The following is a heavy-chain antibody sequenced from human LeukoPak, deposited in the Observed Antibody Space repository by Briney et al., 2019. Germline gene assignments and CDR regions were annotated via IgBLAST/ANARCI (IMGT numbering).Heavy chain of an antibody. CDR1: GDSISSTSYY. V-gene: IGHV4-39*01. Sequence: SETLSLTCIVSGDSISSTSYYWAWIRQPAGKGVEWIGMIFYSGSAYYTPSLRSRVTLSVATSRNQFSLNLISVTAADTGVYFCARQQSDTSLFDPWGQGTLVTVSS. CDR3: ARQQSDTSLFDP. J-gene: IGHJ5*02. CDR2: IFYSGSA. D-gene: IGHD2-21*02.